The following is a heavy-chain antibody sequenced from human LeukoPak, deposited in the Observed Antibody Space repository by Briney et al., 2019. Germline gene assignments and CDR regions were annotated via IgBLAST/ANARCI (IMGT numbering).Heavy chain of an antibody. Sequence: PSETLSLTCTVSGGSISSYYWSWIRQPPGKGLEWIGYMYYRGNTNYDPSLKSRVTISIDTPNNQFSLKLSSVTAADTAVYYCATHLNYYGSGSPEGPGYWGQGTLVTVSS. D-gene: IGHD3-10*01. CDR1: GGSISSYY. CDR3: ATHLNYYGSGSPEGPGY. J-gene: IGHJ4*02. V-gene: IGHV4-59*08. CDR2: MYYRGNT.